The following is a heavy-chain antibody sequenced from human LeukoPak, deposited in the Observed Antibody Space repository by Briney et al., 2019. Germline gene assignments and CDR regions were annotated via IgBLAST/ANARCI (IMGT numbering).Heavy chain of an antibody. V-gene: IGHV1-18*01. CDR2: ISAYNGNT. Sequence: ASVKVSCKASGYTFTSYGISWVRQAPGQGLECMGWISAYNGNTNYAQKLQGRVTMTTDTSTSTAYMELRSLRSDDTAVYYCARVGAYGYCSGGSCYFDYWGQGTLVTVSS. CDR1: GYTFTSYG. D-gene: IGHD2-15*01. CDR3: ARVGAYGYCSGGSCYFDY. J-gene: IGHJ4*02.